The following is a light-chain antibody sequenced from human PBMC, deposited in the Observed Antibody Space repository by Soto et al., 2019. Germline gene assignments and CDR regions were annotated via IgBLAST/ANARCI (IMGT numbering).Light chain of an antibody. CDR2: DVS. V-gene: IGKV1-5*01. CDR1: QSVSNW. J-gene: IGKJ4*01. Sequence: DIQMTQSPSTLSASVGDRVTITCRASQSVSNWLAWYQQKPGKAPTLLIYDVSRLESGVPSRFSGSGSGTEFTLTIAGLQPEDFATYYCQQYESYSPLTFGGGTKVDI. CDR3: QQYESYSPLT.